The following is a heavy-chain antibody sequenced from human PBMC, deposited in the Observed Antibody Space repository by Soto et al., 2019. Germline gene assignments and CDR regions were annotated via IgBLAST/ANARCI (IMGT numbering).Heavy chain of an antibody. CDR2: IYYSGST. Sequence: SETLSLTCTVSGGSISSYYWSWIRQSPGKGLEWIGYIYYSGSTNYNPSLKSRVTISVDTSKNQFSLKLSSVTAADTAVYYCARHIRAAAGTGLDYWGQGTLVTVSS. J-gene: IGHJ4*02. D-gene: IGHD6-13*01. V-gene: IGHV4-59*08. CDR1: GGSISSYY. CDR3: ARHIRAAAGTGLDY.